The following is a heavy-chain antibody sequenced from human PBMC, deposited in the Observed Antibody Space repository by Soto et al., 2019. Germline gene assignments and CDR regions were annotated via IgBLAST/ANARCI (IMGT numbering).Heavy chain of an antibody. V-gene: IGHV3-33*01. D-gene: IGHD3-22*01. J-gene: IGHJ2*01. CDR2: IWYDGSNK. Sequence: VQLVESGGGVVQPGRSLRLSCAASGFTFSSYGMHWVRQAPGKGLEWVAVIWYDGSNKYYADSVKGRFTISRDNSKNTLYLQMNSLRAEDTAVYYCAREPMIVAEGYFDLWGRGTLVTVSS. CDR1: GFTFSSYG. CDR3: AREPMIVAEGYFDL.